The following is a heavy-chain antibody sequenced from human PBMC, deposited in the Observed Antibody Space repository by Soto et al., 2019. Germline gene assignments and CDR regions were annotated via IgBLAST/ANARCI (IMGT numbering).Heavy chain of an antibody. CDR3: DRHGVEAYFDY. CDR2: IYYSGST. V-gene: IGHV4-30-4*01. Sequence: SETLSLTCTVSGGSISSGDYYWSWIRQPPGKGLEWIGYIYYSGSTYYNPSLKSRVTISVDTSKNQFSLKLSSVTAADTAVYYCDRHGVEAYFDYWGQGTLVTVSS. CDR1: GGSISSGDYY. D-gene: IGHD2-15*01. J-gene: IGHJ4*02.